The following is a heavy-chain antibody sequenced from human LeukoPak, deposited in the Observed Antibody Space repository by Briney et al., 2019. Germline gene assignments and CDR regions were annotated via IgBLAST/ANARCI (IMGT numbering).Heavy chain of an antibody. CDR1: GFTFSSYS. CDR2: ISSISSYI. D-gene: IGHD3-3*01. V-gene: IGHV3-21*04. CDR3: ARTLYYDFWSGYYSEVGYFDY. J-gene: IGHJ4*02. Sequence: GGSLRLSCAASGFTFSSYSMNWVRQAPGKGLEWVSSISSISSYIYYADSVKGRFTISRDNAKNSLYLQMNSLRSDDTSVYYCARTLYYDFWSGYYSEVGYFDYWGQGTLVTVSS.